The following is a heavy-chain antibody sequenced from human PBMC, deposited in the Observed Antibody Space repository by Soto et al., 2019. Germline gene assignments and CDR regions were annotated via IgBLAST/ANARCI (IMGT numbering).Heavy chain of an antibody. CDR2: IYYSGST. Sequence: PSEPLSPTSNLSGGAISSYYWSWIRQPPGKGLEWIGYIYYSGSTNYNPSLKSRVTISVDTSKNQFSLKLSSVTAADTAVYYCARRYSSSFDYWGQGTLVTVS. D-gene: IGHD6-13*01. V-gene: IGHV4-59*08. J-gene: IGHJ4*02. CDR3: ARRYSSSFDY. CDR1: GGAISSYY.